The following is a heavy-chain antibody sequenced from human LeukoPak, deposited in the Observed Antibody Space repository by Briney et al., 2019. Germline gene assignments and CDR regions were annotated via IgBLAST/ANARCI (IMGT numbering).Heavy chain of an antibody. V-gene: IGHV3-43D*03. J-gene: IGHJ4*02. Sequence: PGGSLRLSCAASGFTFDDYAMHWVRQAPGKGLEWVSPISWDGGSAYYAGSVKGRFTISRDNSKNSLYLQMNSLRPEDTALYYCAKDVRGSTSWYGLDYWGQGTLVTVSS. CDR1: GFTFDDYA. CDR2: ISWDGGSA. D-gene: IGHD6-13*01. CDR3: AKDVRGSTSWYGLDY.